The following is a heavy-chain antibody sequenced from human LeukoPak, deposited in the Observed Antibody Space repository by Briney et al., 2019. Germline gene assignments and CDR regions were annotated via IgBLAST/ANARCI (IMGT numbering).Heavy chain of an antibody. Sequence: GASVKVSCKASGYTFTSYGISWVRQAPGQGLEWMGWISAYNGNTNYAQKLQGRVTMTTDTSTSTAYMELRSLRSDDTAVYYCARACSSSSVREDWFDPWGQGTLVTVSS. V-gene: IGHV1-18*01. CDR3: ARACSSSSVREDWFDP. CDR1: GYTFTSYG. D-gene: IGHD6-6*01. CDR2: ISAYNGNT. J-gene: IGHJ5*02.